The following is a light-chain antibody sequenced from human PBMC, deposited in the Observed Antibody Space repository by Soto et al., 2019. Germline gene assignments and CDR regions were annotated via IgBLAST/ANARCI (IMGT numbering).Light chain of an antibody. CDR2: DAS. J-gene: IGKJ1*01. Sequence: DIQMTQSPSTLSASVGDRVTITCRASQSITTWLAWYQQRPGKAPKLLIYDASSLESGVPSRFSGSGFGTEFTLTISSLQPDDFATYYCQHYNSYSGTFGQGTKVDIK. CDR3: QHYNSYSGT. CDR1: QSITTW. V-gene: IGKV1-5*01.